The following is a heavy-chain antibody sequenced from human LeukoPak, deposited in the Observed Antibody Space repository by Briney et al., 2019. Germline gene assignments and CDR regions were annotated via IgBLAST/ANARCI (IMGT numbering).Heavy chain of an antibody. Sequence: GKSLRLSCVGSGFTFSSYAMHWVRQAPSKGLEWVALISFDGSVKYFADSVTGRFTISRDNSMNTLYLQMSSLRLEDTAVYYCGKESASSGWNWIDAWGQGSLVTVSS. CDR2: ISFDGSVK. J-gene: IGHJ5*02. D-gene: IGHD6-19*01. V-gene: IGHV3-30*18. CDR3: GKESASSGWNWIDA. CDR1: GFTFSSYA.